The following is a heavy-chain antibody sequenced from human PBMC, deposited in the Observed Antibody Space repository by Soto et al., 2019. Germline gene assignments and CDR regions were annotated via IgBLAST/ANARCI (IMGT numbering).Heavy chain of an antibody. CDR2: IYHSGST. CDR1: NASSSSGAYF. D-gene: IGHD3-22*01. CDR3: AKETYYYDSSGYYYRGAFDI. J-gene: IGHJ3*02. V-gene: IGHV4-30-4*08. Sequence: PSEDLSLTCTVSNASSSSGAYFCSCILHPAGKGVEWIGYIYHSGSTYNNPSLKTLVTIIDHTFKNFVSLKLRSVTAADTAVYYCAKETYYYDSSGYYYRGAFDIWGQGTMVTVSS.